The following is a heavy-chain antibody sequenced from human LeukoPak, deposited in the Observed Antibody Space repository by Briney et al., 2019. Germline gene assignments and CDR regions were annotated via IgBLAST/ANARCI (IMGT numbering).Heavy chain of an antibody. J-gene: IGHJ3*02. Sequence: SETLSLTCTVSGGSISSGSYYWSWIRQPPGKGLEWIGYIYYSGSTNYNPSLKSRVTISVDTSKNQFSLKLSSVTAADTAVYYCARSRDDSGRNDAFDIWGQGTMVTVSS. V-gene: IGHV4-61*01. CDR1: GGSISSGSYY. D-gene: IGHD2-15*01. CDR2: IYYSGST. CDR3: ARSRDDSGRNDAFDI.